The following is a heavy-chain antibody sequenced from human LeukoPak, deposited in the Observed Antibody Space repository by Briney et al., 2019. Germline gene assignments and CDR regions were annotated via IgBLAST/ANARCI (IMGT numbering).Heavy chain of an antibody. D-gene: IGHD5-18*01. CDR3: VKEPRGYSFSFDI. V-gene: IGHV3-23*01. CDR1: GFTFITCA. Sequence: GGSLRLSCAASGFTFITCAINWVRQAPGKGLEWVSAISGSGSKTFNADSVKGRFTISRDNPKNTLYLQMNSLRPEDTAVYYCVKEPRGYSFSFDIWGQGTMVTVSS. J-gene: IGHJ3*02. CDR2: ISGSGSKT.